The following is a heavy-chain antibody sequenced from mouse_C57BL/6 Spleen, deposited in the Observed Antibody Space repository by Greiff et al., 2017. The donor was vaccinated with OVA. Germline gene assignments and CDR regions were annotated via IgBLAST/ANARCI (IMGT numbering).Heavy chain of an antibody. Sequence: EVKLVESGEGLVKPGGSLKLSCAASGFTFSSYAMSWVRQTPEKRLEWVAYISSGGDYIYYADTVKGRFTISRDNARNTLYLQMSILKSEDTAMYYCTRETGLAWFAYWGQGTLVTVSA. CDR2: ISSGGDYI. J-gene: IGHJ3*01. V-gene: IGHV5-9-1*02. D-gene: IGHD4-1*01. CDR1: GFTFSSYA. CDR3: TRETGLAWFAY.